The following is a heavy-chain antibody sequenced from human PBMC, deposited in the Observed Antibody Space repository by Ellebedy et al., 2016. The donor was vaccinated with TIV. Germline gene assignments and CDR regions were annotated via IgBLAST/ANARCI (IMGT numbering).Heavy chain of an antibody. V-gene: IGHV3-66*01. J-gene: IGHJ4*02. CDR1: GFTVISNY. Sequence: PGGSLRLSCAASGFTVISNYMSWVRQAPGKGLEWVSVIYSGGSTYYADSVKGRFTISRDNSKNTLYLQMNSLRAEDTAVYYCARDLGFGMGATFGYFDYWGQGTLVTVSS. CDR2: IYSGGST. CDR3: ARDLGFGMGATFGYFDY. D-gene: IGHD1-26*01.